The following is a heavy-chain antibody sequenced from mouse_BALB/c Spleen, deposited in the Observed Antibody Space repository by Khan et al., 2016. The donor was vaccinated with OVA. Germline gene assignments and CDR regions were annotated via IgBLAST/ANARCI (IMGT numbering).Heavy chain of an antibody. J-gene: IGHJ4*01. V-gene: IGHV1S41*01. D-gene: IGHD1-1*01. CDR2: IGPGSGST. CDR1: GYTFTSYW. CDR3: ARSSYYGSSLYAMDY. Sequence: DLVKPGASVKLSCKASGYTFTSYWINWIKQRPGQGLEWIGRIGPGSGSTSYNEMFKGKATLTVDTSSSTAHIQLSSLSSEDSAVYFCARSSYYGSSLYAMDYWGQGTSVTFSS.